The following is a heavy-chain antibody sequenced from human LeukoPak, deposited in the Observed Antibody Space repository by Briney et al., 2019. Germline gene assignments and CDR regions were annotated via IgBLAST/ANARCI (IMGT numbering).Heavy chain of an antibody. J-gene: IGHJ4*02. CDR2: IYTSGST. D-gene: IGHD5-18*01. Sequence: SQTLSLTCTVSGGSISSGSYYWSWIRQPAGKGLEWIGRIYTSGSTNYNPSLKSRVTISVDTSKNQFSLELSSVTAADTAVYYCARHMGLGYSYGYPYFDYWGQGTLVTVSS. V-gene: IGHV4-61*02. CDR1: GGSISSGSYY. CDR3: ARHMGLGYSYGYPYFDY.